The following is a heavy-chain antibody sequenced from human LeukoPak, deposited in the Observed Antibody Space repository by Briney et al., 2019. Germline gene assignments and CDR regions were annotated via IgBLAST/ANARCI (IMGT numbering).Heavy chain of an antibody. CDR2: FDPEDGET. V-gene: IGHV1-24*01. D-gene: IGHD3-10*01. J-gene: IGHJ4*02. CDR3: ATDLALRHYGSGSYYFGD. CDR1: GYTLTELS. Sequence: ASVKVSCKVSGYTLTELSMHWVRQAPGKGLEWMGGFDPEDGETIYAQKFQGRVTMTEDTSTDTAYMELSSLRSEDTAVYYCATDLALRHYGSGSYYFGDWGQGTLVTVSS.